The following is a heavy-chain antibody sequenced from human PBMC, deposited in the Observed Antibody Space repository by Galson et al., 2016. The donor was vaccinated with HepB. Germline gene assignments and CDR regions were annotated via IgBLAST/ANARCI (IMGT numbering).Heavy chain of an antibody. CDR3: ARHAYSSPRYYFDF. J-gene: IGHJ4*02. CDR1: GGSLSGYT. Sequence: SETLSLTCAVSGGSLSGYTWTWIRQPPGKGLEWVGEVNHSGSTNYNPSLKSRVSMSIDTSKNQFSLNLSSVTAADTAVYSCARHAYSSPRYYFDFWGQGTLITVSS. D-gene: IGHD3-22*01. CDR2: VNHSGST. V-gene: IGHV4-34*01.